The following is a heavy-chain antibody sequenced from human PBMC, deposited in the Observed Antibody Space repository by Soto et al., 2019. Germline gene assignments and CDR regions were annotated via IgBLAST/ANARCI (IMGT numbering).Heavy chain of an antibody. CDR2: FDPEDGET. CDR1: GYTLTELS. Sequence: ASVKVSCKVSGYTLTELSMHWVRQAPGKGLEWMGGFDPEDGETIYAQKFQGRVTMTEDTSTDTAYMELSSLRSEDTAVYYCAAPVRGFGELLLYYWGQGTLVTVSS. D-gene: IGHD3-10*01. CDR3: AAPVRGFGELLLYY. J-gene: IGHJ4*02. V-gene: IGHV1-24*01.